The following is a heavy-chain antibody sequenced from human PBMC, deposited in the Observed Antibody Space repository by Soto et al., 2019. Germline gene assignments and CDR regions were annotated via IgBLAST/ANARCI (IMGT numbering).Heavy chain of an antibody. V-gene: IGHV5-51*01. Sequence: GVSLKISCKGSGYSFTSYWIGWVRQMPGKGLEWMGIIYPGDSDTRYSPSFQGQVTISADKSISTTYLQWSNLKASDTAMYYCARGVVVVPAATGSWFDPWGQGTLVTVSS. CDR3: ARGVVVVPAATGSWFDP. CDR2: IYPGDSDT. CDR1: GYSFTSYW. J-gene: IGHJ5*02. D-gene: IGHD2-2*01.